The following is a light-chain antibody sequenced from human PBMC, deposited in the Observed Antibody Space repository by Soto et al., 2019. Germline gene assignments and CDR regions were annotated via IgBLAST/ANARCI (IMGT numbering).Light chain of an antibody. CDR1: QSISSY. J-gene: IGKJ1*01. CDR2: AAS. Sequence: DIQMTQSPSSLSASLGDRVTITCRASQSISSYLNWYQQKPGKAPKRLIYAASSLQSGVPSRFSGSGSGTEFTLTISSLKNEDFATYYCLQHNSYTPTFGQGTKVDIK. V-gene: IGKV1-17*01. CDR3: LQHNSYTPT.